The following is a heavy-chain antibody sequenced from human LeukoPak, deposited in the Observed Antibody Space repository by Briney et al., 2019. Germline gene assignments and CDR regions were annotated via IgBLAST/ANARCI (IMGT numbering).Heavy chain of an antibody. J-gene: IGHJ4*02. CDR2: ITYDGYYK. Sequence: GGSLRLSCEASGFTFSSYGMHWVRQAPGRGLEWVALITYDGYYKYYADSGKGRFTISSDNSKNTLYLHMNSLGPEDTAVYYCAKDRSAVVRASPMDYWGQGTLVIVSS. D-gene: IGHD3-10*01. CDR3: AKDRSAVVRASPMDY. V-gene: IGHV3-30*18. CDR1: GFTFSSYG.